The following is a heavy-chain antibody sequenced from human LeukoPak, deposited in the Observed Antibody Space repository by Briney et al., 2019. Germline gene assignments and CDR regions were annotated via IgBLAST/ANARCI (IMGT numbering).Heavy chain of an antibody. J-gene: IGHJ3*02. CDR2: IWHDGSNE. V-gene: IGHV3-33*01. Sequence: PGGSPRLSCAASGFTFSDYGMHWVRQAPGKGLEWVAIIWHDGSNEYYTDSVKGRFTISRDNSRNRLYLQMNGLRAEDTAVYYCARDFDYYDFWSGYWPDAFDTWGQGTTVTVSS. CDR3: ARDFDYYDFWSGYWPDAFDT. CDR1: GFTFSDYG. D-gene: IGHD3-3*01.